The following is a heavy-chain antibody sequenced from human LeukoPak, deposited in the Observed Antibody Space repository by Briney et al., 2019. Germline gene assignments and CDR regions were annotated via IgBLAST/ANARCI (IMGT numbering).Heavy chain of an antibody. CDR2: ISGGGGST. CDR1: GFTFSSYA. Sequence: GGSLRLSCAASGFTFSSYAMNWVRQAPGKGLEWVSTISGGGGSTFYADSVKGRFTISRDNSKNTLYLQMNSLRAEDTAVYYCAKGRGWLQFFDYWGQGTLVTVSS. V-gene: IGHV3-23*01. CDR3: AKGRGWLQFFDY. D-gene: IGHD5-24*01. J-gene: IGHJ4*02.